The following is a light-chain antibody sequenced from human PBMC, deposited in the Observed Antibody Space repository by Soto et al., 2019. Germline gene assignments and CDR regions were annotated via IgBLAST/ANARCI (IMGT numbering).Light chain of an antibody. CDR3: SSYTSSSTLDVV. CDR2: EVS. J-gene: IGLJ2*01. CDR1: SSDVGGYNY. Sequence: QSVLTQPASVSGSPGQSITISCTGTSSDVGGYNYVSWYQQHPGKAPKLMIYEVSNRPSGVSNRFSGSKSGNTASLTISGLQAEVEADYYCSSYTSSSTLDVVFGGGTKVTVL. V-gene: IGLV2-14*01.